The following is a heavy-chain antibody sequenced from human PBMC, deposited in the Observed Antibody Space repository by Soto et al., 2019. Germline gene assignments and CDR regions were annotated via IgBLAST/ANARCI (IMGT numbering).Heavy chain of an antibody. J-gene: IGHJ5*01. V-gene: IGHV3-33*01. CDR1: GFAFSSHG. CDR2: IVREGREK. D-gene: IGHD4-17*01. CDR3: ARDDDYDDNGLDS. Sequence: QVQLVESGGGVVQPGRSLRLSCAASGFAFSSHGMHWVRQAPGKGLEWVAVIVREGREKHYADSVKGRFTISRDNSKKTLYLEMNSLRAEDTAVYYCARDDDYDDNGLDSWGQGTLVTVSS.